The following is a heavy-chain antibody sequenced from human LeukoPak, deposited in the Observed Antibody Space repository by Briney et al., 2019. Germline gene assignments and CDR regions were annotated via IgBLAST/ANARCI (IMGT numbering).Heavy chain of an antibody. D-gene: IGHD3-10*01. CDR2: IRQDGSDK. V-gene: IGHV3-7*01. CDR3: ARHSRGSPIDD. J-gene: IGHJ4*02. CDR1: GFTFNSYW. Sequence: GGSLRLSCAASGFTFNSYWLSWVRQAPEKGPEWLANIRQDGSDKQYVDSVKGRFTISRDNAKNSLYLQMNSLSAEDTAVYYCARHSRGSPIDDWGQGTLVTVSS.